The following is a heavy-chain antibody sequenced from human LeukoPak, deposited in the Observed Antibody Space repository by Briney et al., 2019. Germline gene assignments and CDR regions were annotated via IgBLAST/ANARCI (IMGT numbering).Heavy chain of an antibody. CDR2: INYSGST. Sequence: SETLSLTCTVSGDSLSTSYWSWIRQPPGRGLEWIGYINYSGSTKYNPSLRSRVTISVDTSKNQFSLKLPSVTAADTALYYCARSWYSSSSYYYYYYMDVWGKGTTVTVSS. V-gene: IGHV4-59*01. D-gene: IGHD6-6*01. CDR1: GDSLSTSY. J-gene: IGHJ6*03. CDR3: ARSWYSSSSYYYYYYMDV.